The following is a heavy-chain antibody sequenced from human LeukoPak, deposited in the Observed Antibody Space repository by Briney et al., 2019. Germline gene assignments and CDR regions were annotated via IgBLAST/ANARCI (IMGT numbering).Heavy chain of an antibody. D-gene: IGHD4-17*01. CDR3: AKDPDYGDYGTDNWFDP. CDR2: ISGSGGST. V-gene: IGHV3-23*01. Sequence: PGGSLRLSCAASGFTFSSYAMHWVRQAPGKGLEWVSAISGSGGSTYYADSVKGRFTISRDSSKNTLYLQMNSLRAEDTAVYYCAKDPDYGDYGTDNWFDPWGQGTLVTVSS. CDR1: GFTFSSYA. J-gene: IGHJ5*02.